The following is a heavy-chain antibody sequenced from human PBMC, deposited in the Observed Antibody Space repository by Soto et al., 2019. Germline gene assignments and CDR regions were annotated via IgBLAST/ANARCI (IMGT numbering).Heavy chain of an antibody. J-gene: IGHJ4*02. V-gene: IGHV3-21*01. CDR3: ARDQPGYSYGYGLGY. D-gene: IGHD5-18*01. CDR1: GFTFSSYS. Sequence: EVQLVESGGGLVKPGGSLRLSCAASGFTFSSYSMNWVRQAPGKGLEWVSSISSSSSYIYYADSVKGRFTISRDNAKNSLYLQMNSLSAEDTAVYYCARDQPGYSYGYGLGYWCQGTLGTVSS. CDR2: ISSSSSYI.